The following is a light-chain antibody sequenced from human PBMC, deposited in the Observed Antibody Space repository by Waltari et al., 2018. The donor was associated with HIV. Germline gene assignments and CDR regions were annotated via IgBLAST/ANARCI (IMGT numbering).Light chain of an antibody. CDR2: DDS. CDR3: QVWDSSSDHVV. V-gene: IGLV3-21*02. CDR1: NIGTKG. J-gene: IGLJ2*01. Sequence: SYVLTQPPSASVAPGQTARIPCGGNNIGTKGAPWYQQKPGQAPVLVVYDDSDRPSGIPERFSGSNSGNTATLTISRVEAGDEADYYCQVWDSSSDHVVFGGGTKLTVL.